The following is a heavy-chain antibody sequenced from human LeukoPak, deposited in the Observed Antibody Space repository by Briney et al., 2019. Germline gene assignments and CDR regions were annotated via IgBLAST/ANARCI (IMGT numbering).Heavy chain of an antibody. CDR1: GFTSSSYG. Sequence: GGSLRLSCAASGFTSSSYGMHWVRQAPGKGLEWVAVIWYDGSNKYYADSVKGRFTISRDNSKNTLYLQMNSLRAEDTAVYYCARSMDYYYGMDVWGQGTTVTVSS. J-gene: IGHJ6*02. V-gene: IGHV3-33*01. D-gene: IGHD5-24*01. CDR3: ARSMDYYYGMDV. CDR2: IWYDGSNK.